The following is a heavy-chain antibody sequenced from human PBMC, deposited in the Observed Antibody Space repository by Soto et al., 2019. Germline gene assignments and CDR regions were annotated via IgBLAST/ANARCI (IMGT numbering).Heavy chain of an antibody. V-gene: IGHV3-23*01. Sequence: EVQLLESGGGLVQPGGSLRLSCAASAFTFSNYAMNWVRQAPGKGLEWVSGISGGGGSTYYTDSVRGRFIVSRDNCKNTVYLQMNSLRAEDTAVYYCAKSGNHDYVWGSYRLDYWGQGTLVTVSS. CDR3: AKSGNHDYVWGSYRLDY. J-gene: IGHJ4*02. CDR1: AFTFSNYA. D-gene: IGHD3-16*02. CDR2: ISGGGGST.